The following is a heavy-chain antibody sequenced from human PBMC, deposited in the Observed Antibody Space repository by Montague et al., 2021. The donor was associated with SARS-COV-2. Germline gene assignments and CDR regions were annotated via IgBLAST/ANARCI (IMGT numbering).Heavy chain of an antibody. V-gene: IGHV3-48*03. J-gene: IGHJ4*02. Sequence: SLRLSCAASGFTFRNYEMSWVRQSPGKGLEWVSYIDGGGTTIYYADSVKGRFTISRDNAKNSLFLQMNSLRVEDTAVYYCARDPESWWMTFDYWGQGALVTVSS. CDR3: ARDPESWWMTFDY. CDR2: IDGGGTTI. D-gene: IGHD2-8*01. CDR1: GFTFRNYE.